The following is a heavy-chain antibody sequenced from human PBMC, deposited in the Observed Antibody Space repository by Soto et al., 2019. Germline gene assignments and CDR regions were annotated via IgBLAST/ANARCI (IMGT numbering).Heavy chain of an antibody. CDR2: IYSDGST. V-gene: IGHV3-53*01. J-gene: IGHJ4*02. Sequence: LRLSCAASGFTVSSKYMSWVRQAPGKGLEWASVIYSDGSTYYADSVKGRFTISRDNSKNTLYLQMNSLRAEDTAVYYCATERGPTYYFDYWGQGTLVTVS. CDR1: GFTVSSKY. D-gene: IGHD2-21*01. CDR3: ATERGPTYYFDY.